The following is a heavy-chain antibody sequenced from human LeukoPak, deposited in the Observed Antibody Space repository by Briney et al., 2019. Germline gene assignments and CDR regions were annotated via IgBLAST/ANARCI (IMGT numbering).Heavy chain of an antibody. CDR2: ISGDGGST. CDR1: GFTFDDYA. V-gene: IGHV3-43*02. D-gene: IGHD3-9*01. J-gene: IGHJ4*02. CDR3: AKEFYDILTGPTFDY. Sequence: PGGSLRLSCAASGFTFDDYAMHWVRQAPGKGLEWVSLISGDGGSTYYADSVKGRFTISRDNSKNSLYLQMNSLRTEDTALYYCAKEFYDILTGPTFDYWGQGTLVTVSS.